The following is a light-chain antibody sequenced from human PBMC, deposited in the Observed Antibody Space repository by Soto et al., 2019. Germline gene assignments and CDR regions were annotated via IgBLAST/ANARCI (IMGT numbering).Light chain of an antibody. V-gene: IGLV2-8*01. CDR3: YSYAGRNIWV. CDR2: GVT. Sequence: QSALAQPPSASGSPGQSVTISCTGSGSDIGAYNFVSGYQQHPGKAPKLMIFGVTERPSGVPDRFSGSKSGNTASLTVSGLQADDEAVYYCYSYAGRNIWVFGGGTNLTVL. CDR1: GSDIGAYNF. J-gene: IGLJ3*02.